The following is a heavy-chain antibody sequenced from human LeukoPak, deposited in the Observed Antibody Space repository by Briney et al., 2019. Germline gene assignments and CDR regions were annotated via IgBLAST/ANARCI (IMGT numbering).Heavy chain of an antibody. D-gene: IGHD1-26*01. V-gene: IGHV3-11*05. Sequence: PGGSLRLSCAASGFTFSDYYMSWIRQAPGKGLEWVSYISSSSSYTNYADSVKGRFTISRDNAKNSLYLQMNSLRAEDTAVYYCARVAGGSYSSYFDYWGQGTLVTVSS. CDR3: ARVAGGSYSSYFDY. J-gene: IGHJ4*02. CDR1: GFTFSDYY. CDR2: ISSSSSYT.